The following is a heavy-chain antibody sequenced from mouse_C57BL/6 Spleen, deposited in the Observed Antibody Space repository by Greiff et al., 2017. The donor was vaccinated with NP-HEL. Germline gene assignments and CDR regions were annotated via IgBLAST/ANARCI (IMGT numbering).Heavy chain of an antibody. V-gene: IGHV1-69*01. CDR1: GYTFTSYW. J-gene: IGHJ3*01. Sequence: QVQLKESGAELVMPGASVKLSCKASGYTFTSYWMHWVKQRPGQGLEWIGEIDPSDSYTNYNQKFKGKSTLTVDKSSSTAYMQLSSLTSEDSAVYYCARGNGAYWGQGTLVTVSA. CDR3: ARGNGAY. CDR2: IDPSDSYT.